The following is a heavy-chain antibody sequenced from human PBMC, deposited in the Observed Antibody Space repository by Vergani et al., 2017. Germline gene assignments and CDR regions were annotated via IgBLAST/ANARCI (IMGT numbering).Heavy chain of an antibody. CDR1: GFTFSSYS. Sequence: EVQLVESGGGLVKPGGSLRLSCAASGFTFSSYSMNWVRQAPGKGLEWVSFISSSSSYIYYADSVKGRFTISRDNAKNSLYLQMNSLRAEDTAVYYCARGHLWSYYFDYWGQGTLVTVSS. CDR2: ISSSSSYI. J-gene: IGHJ4*02. CDR3: ARGHLWSYYFDY. V-gene: IGHV3-21*01. D-gene: IGHD4/OR15-4a*01.